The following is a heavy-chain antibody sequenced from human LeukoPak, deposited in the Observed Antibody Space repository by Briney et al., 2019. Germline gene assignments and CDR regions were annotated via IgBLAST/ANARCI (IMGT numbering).Heavy chain of an antibody. J-gene: IGHJ4*02. V-gene: IGHV3-23*01. CDR2: ISGSGGST. CDR1: GFTFSSYA. CDR3: AKIDYYDSSGPFDY. D-gene: IGHD3-22*01. Sequence: GGSLRLSCAASGFTFSSYAMSWVRQAPGKGLEWVSAISGSGGSTHYADSVKGRFTISRDNSKNTVYLQMNSLRAEDTAVYYCAKIDYYDSSGPFDYWGQGALVTVSS.